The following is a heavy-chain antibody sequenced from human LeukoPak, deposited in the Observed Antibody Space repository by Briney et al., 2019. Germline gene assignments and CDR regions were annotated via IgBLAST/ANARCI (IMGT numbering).Heavy chain of an antibody. CDR2: ISGTGDTT. CDR1: GFTFSTYV. V-gene: IGHV3-23*01. J-gene: IGHJ4*02. D-gene: IGHD6-6*01. Sequence: GGSLRLSCAASGFTFSTYVMSWVRQAPGEGLEWVSTISGTGDTTYYADSVKGRFTISRDNSKNTLYLQMNSLRAEDTAVYYCAKALLSYSSFFDYWGQGTLVTVSS. CDR3: AKALLSYSSFFDY.